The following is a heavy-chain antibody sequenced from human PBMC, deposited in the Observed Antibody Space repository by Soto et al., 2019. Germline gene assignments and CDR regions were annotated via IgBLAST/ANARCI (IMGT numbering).Heavy chain of an antibody. CDR1: GFTFSSYS. D-gene: IGHD3-10*01. CDR3: ARDRRYYGSGSYYGYYYYGMDF. CDR2: ISSSSSTI. V-gene: IGHV3-48*02. Sequence: PGGSLRLSCAASGFTFSSYSMNWVRQAPGKGLEWVSYISSSSSTIYYADSVKGRFTISRDNAKNSLYLQMNSLRDEDTAVYYCARDRRYYGSGSYYGYYYYGMDFWGQGTTVTVSS. J-gene: IGHJ6*02.